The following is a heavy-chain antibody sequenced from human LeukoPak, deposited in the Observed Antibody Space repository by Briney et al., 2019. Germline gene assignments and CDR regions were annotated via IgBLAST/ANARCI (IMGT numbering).Heavy chain of an antibody. V-gene: IGHV4-34*01. D-gene: IGHD7-27*01. CDR1: GGSFSGYY. CDR2: INHSGST. CDR3: ARGLGTILDY. J-gene: IGHJ4*02. Sequence: PSETLSLTCAVYGGSFSGYYWSWIRQPPGKGLEWIGEINHSGSTNYNPPLKSRVTIPVDTSKNQFSLKLSSVTAADTAVYYCARGLGTILDYWGQGTLVTVSS.